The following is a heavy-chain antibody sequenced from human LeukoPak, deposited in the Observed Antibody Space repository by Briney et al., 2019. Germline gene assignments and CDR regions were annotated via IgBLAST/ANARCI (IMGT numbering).Heavy chain of an antibody. CDR3: ARDQGGGTSY. D-gene: IGHD2-15*01. CDR1: GGSISSYY. Sequence: SETLSLTCTVSGGSISSYYLSWIRQPAGKGLEWIGRIYSRGTTYNPSLKDRVTMSADTSRNHVSLTLNSVTAADTAVYYCARDQGGGTSYWGQGTLVTVSS. CDR2: IYSRGT. V-gene: IGHV4-4*07. J-gene: IGHJ4*02.